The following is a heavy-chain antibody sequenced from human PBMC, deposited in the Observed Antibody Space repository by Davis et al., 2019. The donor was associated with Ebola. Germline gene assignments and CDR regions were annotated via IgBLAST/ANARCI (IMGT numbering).Heavy chain of an antibody. CDR3: ARGVQYYDFWSGYIYFDY. D-gene: IGHD3-3*01. CDR1: GFTFSSYA. Sequence: PGGSLRLSCAASGFTFSSYAMHWVRQAPGKGLEWVAVISYDGSNKYYADSVKGRFTISRDNSKNTLYLQMNSLRAEDTAVYYCARGVQYYDFWSGYIYFDYWGQGTLVTVSS. CDR2: ISYDGSNK. J-gene: IGHJ4*02. V-gene: IGHV3-30-3*01.